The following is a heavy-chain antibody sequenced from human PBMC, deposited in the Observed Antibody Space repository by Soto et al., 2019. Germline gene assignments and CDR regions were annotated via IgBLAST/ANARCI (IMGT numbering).Heavy chain of an antibody. V-gene: IGHV1-69*12. D-gene: IGHD5-18*01. J-gene: IGHJ4*02. CDR1: GGTFSTYA. CDR3: ASGIQLWLRRINNGYSG. CDR2: IIPMFGTA. Sequence: QVQLVQSGAEVKKPESSVKGSCKAPGGTFSTYAISWVRQAPGQGLEWMGGIIPMFGTANYAQRFQDRVTITADESTNTVYMALSSLRSEDTSVYFCASGIQLWLRRINNGYSGWGQGTLVTVSS.